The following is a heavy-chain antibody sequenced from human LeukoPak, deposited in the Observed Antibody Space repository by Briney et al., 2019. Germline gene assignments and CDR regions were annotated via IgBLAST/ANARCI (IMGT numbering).Heavy chain of an antibody. D-gene: IGHD1-26*01. V-gene: IGHV3-53*01. J-gene: IGHJ4*02. CDR2: ISINTNT. CDR1: GIAVSGNY. CDR3: TIAQTWDGLFES. Sequence: GGSLRLSCAASGIAVSGNYMSWVRQTPGKGLEWVSFISINTNTFYADSVRGRFTISRDTSKNTLLLQMNSLRDEDSAIYYCTIAQTWDGLFESWGQGTLVTVSS.